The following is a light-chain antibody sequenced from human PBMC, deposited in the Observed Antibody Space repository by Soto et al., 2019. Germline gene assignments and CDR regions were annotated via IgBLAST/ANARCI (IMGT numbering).Light chain of an antibody. V-gene: IGKV3D-15*01. J-gene: IGKJ1*01. Sequence: EIVLTQSPATLSLSPGERATLSCRASQSVSSYLAWYQQKPGQAPRLLIYGASNRATGIPARFSGSGSGTEFTLTISSLQSEDFAVYYCQQYNNWWTFGHGTKVDIK. CDR2: GAS. CDR3: QQYNNWWT. CDR1: QSVSSY.